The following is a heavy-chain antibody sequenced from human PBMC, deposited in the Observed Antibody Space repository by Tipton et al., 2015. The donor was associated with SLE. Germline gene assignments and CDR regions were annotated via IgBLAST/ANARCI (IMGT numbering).Heavy chain of an antibody. Sequence: TLSLTCTVSGGSISSGDYYWSWIRQPPGKGLEWIGYIYYSGSTYYNPSLKSRVTISVDTSKNQFSLKLSSVTAADTAVYYCAKPEPYSSSPYYFDYWGQGTLVTVSS. V-gene: IGHV4-30-4*01. CDR3: AKPEPYSSSPYYFDY. CDR2: IYYSGST. D-gene: IGHD6-6*01. J-gene: IGHJ4*02. CDR1: GGSISSGDYY.